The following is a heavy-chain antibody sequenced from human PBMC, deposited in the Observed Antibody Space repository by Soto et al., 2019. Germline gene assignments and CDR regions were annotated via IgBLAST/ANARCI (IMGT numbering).Heavy chain of an antibody. D-gene: IGHD2-15*01. CDR3: ARVSVVLVAATPAVDY. CDR2: IYYSGST. CDR1: GGSVSSGSYY. J-gene: IGHJ4*02. V-gene: IGHV4-61*01. Sequence: QVQLQESGPGLVKPSETLSLTCTVSGGSVSSGSYYWSWLRQPPGQGLEWIGYIYYSGSTNYNPSLKSRVTISVDTSKNQFSLKLSSVTAADTAVYYCARVSVVLVAATPAVDYWGQGTLVTVSS.